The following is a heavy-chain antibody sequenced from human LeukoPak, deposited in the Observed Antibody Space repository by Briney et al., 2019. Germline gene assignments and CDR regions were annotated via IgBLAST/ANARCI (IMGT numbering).Heavy chain of an antibody. J-gene: IGHJ4*02. Sequence: GGSLRLSCAASVFTFSSYSMNWVRQAPGKGLEWVSYISGSSSTIYYADSVKGRFTISRDNAKNSLYLQMNSLRAEDTAVYYCARFRSGSYFDYWGQGTLVTVSS. V-gene: IGHV3-48*01. CDR2: ISGSSSTI. CDR1: VFTFSSYS. CDR3: ARFRSGSYFDY. D-gene: IGHD1-26*01.